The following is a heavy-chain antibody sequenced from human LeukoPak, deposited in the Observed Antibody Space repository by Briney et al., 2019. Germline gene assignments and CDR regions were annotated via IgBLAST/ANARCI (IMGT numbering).Heavy chain of an antibody. V-gene: IGHV4-59*08. CDR3: ARHPRAYCSGGSCYSGDADFDY. CDR1: GGSISSYY. Sequence: ETLSLTCTVSGGSISSYYWSWIRQPPGKGLEWIGYIYYSGSTNYNPSLKSRVTISVDTSKNQFSLKLSSVTAADTAVYYCARHPRAYCSGGSCYSGDADFDYWGQGTLVTVSS. D-gene: IGHD2-15*01. J-gene: IGHJ4*02. CDR2: IYYSGST.